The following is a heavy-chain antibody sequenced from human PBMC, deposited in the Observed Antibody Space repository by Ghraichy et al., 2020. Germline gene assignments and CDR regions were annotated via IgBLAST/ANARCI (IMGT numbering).Heavy chain of an antibody. CDR3: AKTTDPYWYFDL. CDR2: VSYDGSNK. Sequence: GSLRLSCAASGFTFSSYGMHWVRQAPGKGLEWVAVVSYDGSNKYYADSVKGRFIISRDNSKNTLYLQMNSLRAEDTAVYYCAKTTDPYWYFDLWGRGTLVTVSS. V-gene: IGHV3-30*18. D-gene: IGHD4-17*01. J-gene: IGHJ2*01. CDR1: GFTFSSYG.